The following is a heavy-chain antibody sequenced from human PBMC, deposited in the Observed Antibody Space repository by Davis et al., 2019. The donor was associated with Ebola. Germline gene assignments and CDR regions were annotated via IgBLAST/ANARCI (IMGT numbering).Heavy chain of an antibody. CDR2: INPNSGGT. J-gene: IGHJ6*04. Sequence: ASVKVSCKASGYTFTNYYMHWVRQAPGQGLEWMGRINPNSGGTNYAQKFQGRVTMTRDTSISAAYMELSRLRSDDTAVYYCARAGDSSSSWYYYYYGMDVWGKGTTVTVSS. CDR3: ARAGDSSSSWYYYYYGMDV. CDR1: GYTFTNYY. V-gene: IGHV1-2*06. D-gene: IGHD6-13*01.